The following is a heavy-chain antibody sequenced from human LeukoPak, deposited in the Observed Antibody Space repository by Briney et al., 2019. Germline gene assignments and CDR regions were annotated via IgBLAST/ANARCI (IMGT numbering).Heavy chain of an antibody. CDR2: INPNSGGT. CDR3: ARDAGSRIAAAGTVDY. J-gene: IGHJ4*02. Sequence: ASVKVSCKASGYTFTGYYMHWVRQAPGQGLEWMGWINPNSGGTNYAQKFQGRVTMTRDTSISTAYMELSRLRSDDTAVYYCARDAGSRIAAAGTVDYWGRGTLVTVSS. D-gene: IGHD6-13*01. CDR1: GYTFTGYY. V-gene: IGHV1-2*02.